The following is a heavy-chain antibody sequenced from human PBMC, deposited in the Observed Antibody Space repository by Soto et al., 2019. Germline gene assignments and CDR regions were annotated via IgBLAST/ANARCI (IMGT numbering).Heavy chain of an antibody. CDR2: INPKRGGI. J-gene: IGHJ6*02. CDR3: ARGDSTDCSNGVCSFFYNHDMDV. D-gene: IGHD2-8*01. V-gene: IGHV1-2*04. CDR1: GYSFTDYH. Sequence: QVQLVQSGAEVKKPGASVKVSCKASGYSFTDYHIHWVRQAPGQGLEWLGRINPKRGGIRTAQKFQGWVTITTDTSISTASMELTRLTSDDTAIYYCARGDSTDCSNGVCSFFYNHDMDVWGQGTTVTVSS.